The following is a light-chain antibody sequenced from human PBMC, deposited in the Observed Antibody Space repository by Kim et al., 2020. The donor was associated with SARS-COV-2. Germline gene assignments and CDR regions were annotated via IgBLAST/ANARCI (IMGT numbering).Light chain of an antibody. J-gene: IGLJ2*01. CDR3: AAWDDSLNGVI. CDR1: SSNIGSNP. V-gene: IGLV1-44*01. Sequence: ELTQPPSASGSPGQRVTISCSGSSSNIGSNPVNWYQQFPGTAPKLLIYTNNQWPSGVPDRFSGSKSGTSASLAISGLQSEDEADYYCAAWDDSLNGVIFGGGTQLTVL. CDR2: TNN.